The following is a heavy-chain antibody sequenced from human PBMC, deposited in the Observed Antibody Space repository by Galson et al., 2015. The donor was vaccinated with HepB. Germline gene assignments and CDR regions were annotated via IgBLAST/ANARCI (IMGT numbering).Heavy chain of an antibody. V-gene: IGHV3-21*01. CDR3: ARDDRQQKEMRGGY. CDR1: GFTFSSYS. D-gene: IGHD5-24*01. CDR2: ISSSSSYI. Sequence: SLRLSCAASGFTFSSYSMNWVRQAPGKGLEWVSSISSSSSYIYYADSVKGRFTISRDNAKNSLYLQMNSLRAEDTAVYYCARDDRQQKEMRGGYWGQGTLVTVSS. J-gene: IGHJ4*02.